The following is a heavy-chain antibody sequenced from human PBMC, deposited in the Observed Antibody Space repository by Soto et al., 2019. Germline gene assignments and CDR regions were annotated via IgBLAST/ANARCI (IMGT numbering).Heavy chain of an antibody. J-gene: IGHJ6*02. CDR2: IGTAGDP. CDR1: GFIFSTYD. V-gene: IGHV3-13*05. D-gene: IGHD5-12*01. Sequence: GGSLRLSCTASGFIFSTYDMHWVRQATGKGLEWVSGIGTAGDPYYSGSVKGRFTISRENAKNSLYLQMNSLRAEGTAVYYCARAGIEYRYAMDVWGQGTTVTVSS. CDR3: ARAGIEYRYAMDV.